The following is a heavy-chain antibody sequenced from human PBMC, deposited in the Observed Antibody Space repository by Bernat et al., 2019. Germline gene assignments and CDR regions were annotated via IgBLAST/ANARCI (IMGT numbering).Heavy chain of an antibody. D-gene: IGHD2-15*01. J-gene: IGHJ4*02. CDR1: GGSISSGDYY. V-gene: IGHV4-30-4*01. CDR2: IYYSGST. CDR3: ARDRVVVNGNDFDY. Sequence: QVQLQESGPGLVKPSQTLSLTCTVSGGSISSGDYYWSWIRQPPGQGLEWIGYIYYSGSTYYNPSLKSRVTISVDTSKNQFSLKLSSVTAAATAVYYGARDRVVVNGNDFDYWGQGTLVTVSS.